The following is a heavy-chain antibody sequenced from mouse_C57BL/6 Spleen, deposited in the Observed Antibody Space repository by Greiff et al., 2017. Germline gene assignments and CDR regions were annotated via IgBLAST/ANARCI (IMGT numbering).Heavy chain of an antibody. CDR1: GYAFTNYL. V-gene: IGHV1-54*01. J-gene: IGHJ2*01. D-gene: IGHD3-2*02. Sequence: VKLMESGAELVRPGTSVKVSCKASGYAFTNYLIEWVKQRPGQGLEWIGVINPGSGGTNYNEKFKGKATLTADKSSSTAYMQLSSLTSEDSAVYFCARSRGELRPFDYWGQGTTLTVSS. CDR2: INPGSGGT. CDR3: ARSRGELRPFDY.